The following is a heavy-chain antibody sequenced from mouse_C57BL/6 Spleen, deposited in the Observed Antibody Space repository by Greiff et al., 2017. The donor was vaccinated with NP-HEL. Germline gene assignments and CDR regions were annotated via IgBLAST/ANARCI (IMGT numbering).Heavy chain of an antibody. J-gene: IGHJ1*03. Sequence: EVQLQGSGPGLVKPSQTVFLTCTVTGISITTGNYRWSWIRQFPGNKLEWIGYIYYSGTITYNPSLTSRTTITRDTPKNQFFLEMNSLTAEDTATYYCARSYYGYWYFDVWGTGTTVTVSS. D-gene: IGHD1-1*01. V-gene: IGHV3-5*01. CDR1: GISITTGNYR. CDR2: IYYSGTI. CDR3: ARSYYGYWYFDV.